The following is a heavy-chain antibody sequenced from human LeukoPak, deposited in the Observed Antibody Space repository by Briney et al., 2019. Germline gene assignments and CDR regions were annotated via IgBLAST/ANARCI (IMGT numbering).Heavy chain of an antibody. CDR1: GYSFTSYW. D-gene: IGHD5-24*01. CDR2: IDPSDSYT. V-gene: IGHV5-10-1*01. CDR3: ARHGSTANYYYGMDV. J-gene: IGHJ6*02. Sequence: GESLKISCKGSGYSFTSYWISWVRQMPGKGLVWMGRIDPSDSYTNYSPSFQGHVTISADKSISTAYLQWSSLKASDTAMYYCARHGSTANYYYGMDVWGQGTTVTVSS.